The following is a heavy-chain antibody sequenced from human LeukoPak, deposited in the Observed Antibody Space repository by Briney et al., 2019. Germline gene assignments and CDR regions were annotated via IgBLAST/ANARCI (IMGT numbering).Heavy chain of an antibody. CDR3: AREFYYYDSSGYNDY. J-gene: IGHJ4*02. Sequence: GGSLRLSCAASGFTVSSNYMSWVRQAPGKGLEWVSVIYSGGSTYYAGSVKARFTNSRDNSKNTLYLQMNSLRAEDTAVYYCAREFYYYDSSGYNDYWGQGTLVTVSS. V-gene: IGHV3-66*01. CDR1: GFTVSSNY. CDR2: IYSGGST. D-gene: IGHD3-22*01.